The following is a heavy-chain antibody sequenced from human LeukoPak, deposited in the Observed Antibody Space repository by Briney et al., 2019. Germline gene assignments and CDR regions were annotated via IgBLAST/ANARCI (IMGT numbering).Heavy chain of an antibody. D-gene: IGHD1-1*01. J-gene: IGHJ4*02. CDR2: IIPIFGIA. Sequence: ASVKVSCKASGGTFSSYAISWVRQAPGQGLEWMGRIIPIFGIANYAQKFQGRVTMTRDTSTSTVYMELSSLRSEDTAVYYCASDAGTLGDWGQGTLVTVSS. V-gene: IGHV1-69*04. CDR3: ASDAGTLGD. CDR1: GGTFSSYA.